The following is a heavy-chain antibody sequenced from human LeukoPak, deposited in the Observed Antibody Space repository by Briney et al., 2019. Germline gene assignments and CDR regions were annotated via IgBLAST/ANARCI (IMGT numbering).Heavy chain of an antibody. CDR1: GFNFNLFW. CDR3: ARGWNGFDY. Sequence: TGGSLRLSCAASGFNFNLFWMTWVREATGKGLQWVANTKQDGSEKYYVDSVKGRFTISRDDAKKTLYLQMNSLRAEDTAVYYCARGWNGFDYWGRGTLVTVSS. CDR2: TKQDGSEK. D-gene: IGHD1-1*01. V-gene: IGHV3-7*05. J-gene: IGHJ4*02.